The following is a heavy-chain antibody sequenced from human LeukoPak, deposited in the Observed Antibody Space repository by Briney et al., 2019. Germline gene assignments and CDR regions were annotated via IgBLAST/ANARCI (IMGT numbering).Heavy chain of an antibody. Sequence: PGRSLRLSCAASGFTFSSYAMHWVRQAPGKGLEWVAVISYDGSNKYYADSVKGRFTISRDNSKNTLYLQMNSLRAEDTAVYYCARDHGERWLQLTFDYWGQGTLVTVSS. D-gene: IGHD5-24*01. J-gene: IGHJ4*02. CDR3: ARDHGERWLQLTFDY. CDR2: ISYDGSNK. V-gene: IGHV3-30*04. CDR1: GFTFSSYA.